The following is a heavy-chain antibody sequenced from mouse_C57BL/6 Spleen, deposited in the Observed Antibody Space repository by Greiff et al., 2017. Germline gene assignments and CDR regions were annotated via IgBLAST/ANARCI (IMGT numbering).Heavy chain of an antibody. D-gene: IGHD1-2*01. CDR2: MHPEDGET. Sequence: EVQLQQSGAELVKPGASVKLSCTASGFNIKDYYMHWVKQRPGQGLEWIGRMHPEDGETKYAPNFQGKATITADTSSNTASLQLSSLTSEDSAVYYCASGSTATVCYWGQGTTLTVSS. CDR3: ASGSTATVCY. CDR1: GFNIKDYY. V-gene: IGHV14-2*01. J-gene: IGHJ2*01.